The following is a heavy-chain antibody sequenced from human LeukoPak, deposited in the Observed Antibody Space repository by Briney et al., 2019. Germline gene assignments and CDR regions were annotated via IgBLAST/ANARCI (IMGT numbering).Heavy chain of an antibody. CDR1: GGTFSSYA. CDR3: ARTMVRGVMRWYFDL. V-gene: IGHV1-69*05. Sequence: SVKVSCKASGGTFSSYAISWVRQAPGQGLEWMGGIIPIFGTANYAQKFQGRVTITTDESTSTAYMELSSLGSEDTAVYYCARTMVRGVMRWYFDLWGRGTLVTVSS. CDR2: IIPIFGTA. D-gene: IGHD3-10*01. J-gene: IGHJ2*01.